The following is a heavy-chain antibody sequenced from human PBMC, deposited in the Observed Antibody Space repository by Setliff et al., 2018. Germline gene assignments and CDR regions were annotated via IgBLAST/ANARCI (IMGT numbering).Heavy chain of an antibody. J-gene: IGHJ5*02. D-gene: IGHD3-22*01. V-gene: IGHV4-34*01. CDR1: GGSFSGYY. CDR3: ARAHTWSLPNDNSGYPGWFDP. CDR2: INHSGST. Sequence: KPSETLSLTCAVYGGSFSGYYWSWVRQPPGKGLEWIGEINHSGSTNYNPSLKSRVTISVDTSKNQFSLKLSSVTAADTAVYYCARAHTWSLPNDNSGYPGWFDPWGQGTLVTVSS.